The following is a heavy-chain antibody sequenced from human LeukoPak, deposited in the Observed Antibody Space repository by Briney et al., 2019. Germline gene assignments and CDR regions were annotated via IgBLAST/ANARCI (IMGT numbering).Heavy chain of an antibody. Sequence: SGPALVKPTQTLTLICTFSGFSLSTPEMCVTWIRQPPGKALEWLSRIDWDDYKFYSPSLRTRLTISKDTPKTQVVLRMTNMDPVDTGTYYCARMTPDSPSFDYWGQGALITVSS. J-gene: IGHJ4*02. V-gene: IGHV2-70*17. CDR2: IDWDDYK. CDR1: GFSLSTPEMC. CDR3: ARMTPDSPSFDY. D-gene: IGHD2-15*01.